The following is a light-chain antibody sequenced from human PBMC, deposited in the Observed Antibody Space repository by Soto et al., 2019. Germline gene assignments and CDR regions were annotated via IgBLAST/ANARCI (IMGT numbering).Light chain of an antibody. Sequence: QSVLTPPASVSGSPGQSITISCTGTSSDVGSYNYVSWYQQHPGKAPKLMIYEVSDRPSGISSRFSGSKSGNTASLTISGLQTEDEADYYCSSYTSSSTLFGTGTKATVL. CDR2: EVS. CDR3: SSYTSSSTL. V-gene: IGLV2-14*01. CDR1: SSDVGSYNY. J-gene: IGLJ1*01.